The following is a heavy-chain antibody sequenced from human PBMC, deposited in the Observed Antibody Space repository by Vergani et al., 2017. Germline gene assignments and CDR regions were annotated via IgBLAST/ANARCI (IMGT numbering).Heavy chain of an antibody. J-gene: IGHJ6*02. Sequence: EVQLVESGGGLVKPGGSLRLSCAASGFTFSNAWMSWVRQAPGKGLEWVGRIKSKTDGGTTDYAAPVKGRFTISRDDSKNTLYLQMNSLKTEDPAVYYCTTDRFDYGDYGDYYYYYGMDVWGQGTTVTVSS. CDR1: GFTFSNAW. V-gene: IGHV3-15*01. CDR3: TTDRFDYGDYGDYYYYYGMDV. D-gene: IGHD4-17*01. CDR2: IKSKTDGGTT.